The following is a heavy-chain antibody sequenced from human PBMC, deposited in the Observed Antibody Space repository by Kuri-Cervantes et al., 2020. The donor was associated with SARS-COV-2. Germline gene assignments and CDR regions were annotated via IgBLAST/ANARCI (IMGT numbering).Heavy chain of an antibody. Sequence: GESLKISCAASGFTFSNYAMSWVRQAPGKGLEWVSGLGGSGDVTYYADSVKGRFTISRDNSKNTLYLQMNSLRAEDTAVYYCAKSGYSSSSYYYYYGMDVWGQGTTVTVSS. D-gene: IGHD6-6*01. CDR1: GFTFSNYA. J-gene: IGHJ6*02. CDR2: LGGSGDVT. CDR3: AKSGYSSSSYYYYYGMDV. V-gene: IGHV3-23*01.